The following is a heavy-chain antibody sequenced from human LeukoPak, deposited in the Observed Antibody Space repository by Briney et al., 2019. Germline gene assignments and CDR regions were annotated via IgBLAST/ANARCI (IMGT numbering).Heavy chain of an antibody. CDR3: ARQQWPSNGCYFDY. D-gene: IGHD5-24*01. J-gene: IGHJ4*02. CDR2: ISGSGVNT. CDR1: GFTFRNYA. Sequence: GGSLRLSCVASGFTFRNYARSWVRQPPGKGLEWVSTISGSGVNTHYAESVKGRFTISRDNSKNPLYLQMTSLRAEDTAVYYCARQQWPSNGCYFDYWGQGTLVTVSS. V-gene: IGHV3-23*01.